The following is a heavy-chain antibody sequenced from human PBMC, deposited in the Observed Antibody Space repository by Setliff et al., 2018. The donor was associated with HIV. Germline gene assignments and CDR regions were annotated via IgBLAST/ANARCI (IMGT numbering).Heavy chain of an antibody. Sequence: PGESLKISCQCSGFNFLAHWIGWVRQVPEKGLEWMGIVYPGDSDTRYSPSFQGQVTISADKSISTAYLQWSSLKASDTAMYYCASLQPDAVDVWGQGTTVTVSS. V-gene: IGHV5-51*01. CDR3: ASLQPDAVDV. CDR2: VYPGDSDT. J-gene: IGHJ6*02. CDR1: GFNFLAHW.